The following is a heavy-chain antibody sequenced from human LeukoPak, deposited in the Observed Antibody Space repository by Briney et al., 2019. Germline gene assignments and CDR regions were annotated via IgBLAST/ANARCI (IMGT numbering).Heavy chain of an antibody. Sequence: GGSLRLSCAASGFTFDDYAMHWVRQAPGKGLEGGSGISWSSGSIGYADSVKGRFTISRDNAKNSLYLQMNSLRAEDTALYYCAKDIAAAGNFDYWGRGTLVTVSS. V-gene: IGHV3-9*01. CDR2: ISWSSGSI. CDR3: AKDIAAAGNFDY. CDR1: GFTFDDYA. J-gene: IGHJ4*02. D-gene: IGHD6-13*01.